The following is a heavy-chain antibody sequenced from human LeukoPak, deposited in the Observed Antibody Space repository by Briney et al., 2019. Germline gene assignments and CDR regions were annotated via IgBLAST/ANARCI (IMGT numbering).Heavy chain of an antibody. CDR1: GYTFTGYY. CDR3: ARAYYYDSSGYYYDY. D-gene: IGHD3-22*01. Sequence: ASVKVSCKASGYTFTGYYMHWVRQAPGQGLEWMGWINPNSGGTNYVQKFQGRVTMTRDTSISTAYMELSRLRSDDTAVYYCARAYYYDSSGYYYDYWGQGTTVTVSS. J-gene: IGHJ4*03. V-gene: IGHV1-2*02. CDR2: INPNSGGT.